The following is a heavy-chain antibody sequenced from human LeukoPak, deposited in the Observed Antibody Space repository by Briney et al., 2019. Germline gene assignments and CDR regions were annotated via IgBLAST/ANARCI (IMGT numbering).Heavy chain of an antibody. CDR1: GYTFAGYY. V-gene: IGHV1-8*03. CDR2: INPNSGNT. J-gene: IGHJ5*02. CDR3: AITGLFDP. Sequence: GASVKVSCKASGYTFAGYYMHWVRQAPGQGLEWMGWINPNSGNTGYAQKFQGRVTITRNTSISTAYMELSSLRSEDTAVYYCAITGLFDPWGQGTLVTVSS.